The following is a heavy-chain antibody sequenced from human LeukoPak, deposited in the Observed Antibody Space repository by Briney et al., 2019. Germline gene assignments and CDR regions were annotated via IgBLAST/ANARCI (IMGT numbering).Heavy chain of an antibody. CDR2: IYYSGST. D-gene: IGHD5/OR15-5a*01. CDR1: GGSISSSSYY. Sequence: KPSETLSLTCTVSGGSISSSSYYWGWIRQPPGKGLEWIGSIYYSGSTYYNPSLKSRVTISVDTSKNQFSLKLSSVTAADTAVYYCARDVSYYYYCMDVWGKGTTVTVSS. V-gene: IGHV4-39*07. CDR3: ARDVSYYYYCMDV. J-gene: IGHJ6*03.